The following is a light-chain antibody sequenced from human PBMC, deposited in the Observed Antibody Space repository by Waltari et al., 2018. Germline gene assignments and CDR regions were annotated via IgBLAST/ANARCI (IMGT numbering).Light chain of an antibody. V-gene: IGKV2-30*02. J-gene: IGKJ4*01. CDR3: MQGTHWPPS. CDR1: QSLVHRDGSTY. CDR2: RVS. Sequence: DVVMTQSPLSLPVTLGQPVSISRRSSQSLVHRDGSTYLNWFHQRPGQSPRRLIYRVSNRDSGVPDRFSGSGSGADFTLIISRVEAEDVGVYFCMQGTHWPPSFGGGTKVEIK.